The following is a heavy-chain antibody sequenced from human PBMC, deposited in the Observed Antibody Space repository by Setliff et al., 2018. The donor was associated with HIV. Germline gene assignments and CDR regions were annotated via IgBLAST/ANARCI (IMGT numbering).Heavy chain of an antibody. V-gene: IGHV4-59*01. Sequence: SETLSLTCTVSGGSITGYFWNWIRQSPGKGLEWIGYIYYSGSTNYSPSLKSRVTISLDTSKNQVSLNLNSVTAADTAVYYCFVKAGEGSDIWGQGTMVTVSS. CDR1: GGSITGYF. D-gene: IGHD3-10*01. CDR3: FVKAGEGSDI. CDR2: IYYSGST. J-gene: IGHJ3*02.